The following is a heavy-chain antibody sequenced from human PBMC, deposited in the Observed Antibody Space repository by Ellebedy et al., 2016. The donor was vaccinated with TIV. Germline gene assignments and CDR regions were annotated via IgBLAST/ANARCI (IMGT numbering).Heavy chain of an antibody. CDR1: GFRFHDYT. CDR3: AKGPRVGTTHLDY. J-gene: IGHJ4*02. D-gene: IGHD2-21*02. Sequence: PGGSLRLSCAASGFRFHDYTMHWVRQAPGKGLEWVSLISWDVIATDYADSVKGRFTISRDNSKNSLYLQMNSLRTEDTALYYCAKGPRVGTTHLDYWGQGTLVTVSS. V-gene: IGHV3-43*01. CDR2: ISWDVIAT.